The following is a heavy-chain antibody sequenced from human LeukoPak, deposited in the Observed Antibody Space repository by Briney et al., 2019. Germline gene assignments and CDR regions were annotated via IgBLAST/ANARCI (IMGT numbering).Heavy chain of an antibody. V-gene: IGHV3-30*18. CDR2: ISYDGSNK. D-gene: IGHD4-17*01. Sequence: GGSLRLSCAASGFTFSSYGMHWVRQAPGKGLEWVAVISYDGSNKYYADSVKGRFTISRDNSKNTLYLQMNSLRAEDTAVYYCAKDDDGDYVYYYYYMDVWGKGTTVTVSS. CDR3: AKDDDGDYVYYYYYMDV. CDR1: GFTFSSYG. J-gene: IGHJ6*03.